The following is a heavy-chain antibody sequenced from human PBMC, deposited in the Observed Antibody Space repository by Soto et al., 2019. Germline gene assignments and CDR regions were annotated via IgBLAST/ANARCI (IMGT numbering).Heavy chain of an antibody. Sequence: PSETLSLTCTVSVGSISRSIYYWFWIRQTPGKGLEWIGSTYYNGTTYYNPSLKSRVTISVDTSKNQFSLKLNSVTAADTAVFYCARDGDYFNYWGQGTLVTVSS. D-gene: IGHD4-17*01. J-gene: IGHJ4*02. CDR1: VGSISRSIYY. CDR2: TYYNGTT. V-gene: IGHV4-39*01. CDR3: ARDGDYFNY.